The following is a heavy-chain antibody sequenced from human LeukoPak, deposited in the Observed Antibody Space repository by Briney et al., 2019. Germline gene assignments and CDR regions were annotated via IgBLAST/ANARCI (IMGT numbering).Heavy chain of an antibody. CDR1: GFTFSSYA. V-gene: IGHV3-30-3*01. D-gene: IGHD3-3*01. J-gene: IGHJ4*02. CDR2: ISYDGSNK. CDR3: ARLRLYYDFWSGYHY. Sequence: GGSLRLSCAASGFTFSSYAMHWVRQAPGKGLEWVAVISYDGSNKYYADSVRGRFTISRDNSKNTLYPQMNSLRAEDTAVYYCARLRLYYDFWSGYHYWGQGTLVTVSS.